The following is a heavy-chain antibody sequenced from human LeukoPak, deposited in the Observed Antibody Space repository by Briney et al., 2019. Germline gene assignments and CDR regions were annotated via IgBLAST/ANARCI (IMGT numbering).Heavy chain of an antibody. V-gene: IGHV3-66*01. D-gene: IGHD6-13*01. CDR2: IYSGGGNT. Sequence: GGSLRLSCAASGITVDSNYMSWVRQAPGKGLEWVSVIYSGGGNTYYADSVKGRFTISRDNSKNTLYLQMNSLRAEDTAVYYCARVGSIAAAGTPDYWGQGTLVTVSS. J-gene: IGHJ4*02. CDR1: GITVDSNY. CDR3: ARVGSIAAAGTPDY.